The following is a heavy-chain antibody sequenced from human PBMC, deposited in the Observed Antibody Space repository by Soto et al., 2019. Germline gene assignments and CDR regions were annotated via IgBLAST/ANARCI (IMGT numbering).Heavy chain of an antibody. CDR1: GGSISRYY. CDR2: MYNTGRT. D-gene: IGHD2-21*02. J-gene: IGHJ6*02. V-gene: IGHV4-59*01. CDR3: ARDLWGYCGTDCYPLDV. Sequence: SETLSLTCTVSGGSISRYYWSWIRQPPGKELEWIGYMYNTGRTVYNPSFKSRVTISVDTPKNQFSLQLDSVTAADTAVYYCARDLWGYCGTDCYPLDVWGQGTTVTVSS.